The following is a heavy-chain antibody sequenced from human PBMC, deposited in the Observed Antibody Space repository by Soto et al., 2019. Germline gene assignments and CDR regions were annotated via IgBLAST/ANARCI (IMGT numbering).Heavy chain of an antibody. CDR1: GFTFSYYW. D-gene: IGHD3-10*01. V-gene: IGHV3-74*01. J-gene: IGHJ4*02. CDR2: IDSYGSTT. CDR3: ARGGLHAYYKDN. Sequence: EVQLVESGGGLVQPGGSLRLSCAASGFTFSYYWMHWVRQAPGEGLVWVSRIDSYGSTTNYADSVKGRFTVSRDNARNTLYLQMNSLRAEETAIYYCARGGLHAYYKDNWGQGILVTVSS.